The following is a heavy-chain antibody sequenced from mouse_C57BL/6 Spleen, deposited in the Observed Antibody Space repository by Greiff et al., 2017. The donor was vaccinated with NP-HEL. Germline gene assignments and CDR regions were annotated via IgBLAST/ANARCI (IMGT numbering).Heavy chain of an antibody. J-gene: IGHJ1*03. CDR3: ARYRTYFDV. CDR2: IRNKANGYTT. V-gene: IGHV7-3*01. Sequence: EVKLMESGGGLVQPGGSLSLSCAASGFTFTDYYMSWVRQPPGKALEWLGFIRNKANGYTTEYSASVKGRFTISRDNSQSILYLQMNALRAEDSATYYCARYRTYFDVWGTGTTVTVSS. CDR1: GFTFTDYY.